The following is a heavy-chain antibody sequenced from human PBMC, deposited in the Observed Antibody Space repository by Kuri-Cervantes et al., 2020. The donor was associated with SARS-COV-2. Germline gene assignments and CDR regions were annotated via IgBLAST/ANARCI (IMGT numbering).Heavy chain of an antibody. Sequence: SVKDFCKASGYTFTNFYISWVRQARGQRLEWIGWNIVGSGNTNYEQKFQERVTITRDMSTSTAYMELSSLRSEDTAVYYCAREHRIATAGTSFLYWGQGTLVTVSS. CDR3: AREHRIATAGTSFLY. CDR1: GYTFTNFY. V-gene: IGHV1-58*02. CDR2: NIVGSGNT. D-gene: IGHD6-13*01. J-gene: IGHJ4*02.